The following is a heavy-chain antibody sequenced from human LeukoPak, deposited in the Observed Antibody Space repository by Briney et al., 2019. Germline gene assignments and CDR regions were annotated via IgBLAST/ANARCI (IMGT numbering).Heavy chain of an antibody. CDR1: GFTFSSNW. V-gene: IGHV3-74*01. J-gene: IGHJ3*02. Sequence: GGSLRLSCAASGFTFSSNWMHWVRQAPGKGLEWVSRINSDGSSTSYADFVKGRFTISRDNAKNTLYLQMNSLRAEDTAVYYCGSKYYYDAFDTWGQGTMVTVSS. CDR3: GSKYYYDAFDT. CDR2: INSDGSST. D-gene: IGHD3-10*01.